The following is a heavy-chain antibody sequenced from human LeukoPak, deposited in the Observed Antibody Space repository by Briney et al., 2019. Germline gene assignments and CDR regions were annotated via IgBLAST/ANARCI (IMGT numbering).Heavy chain of an antibody. CDR1: GGSISSYY. V-gene: IGHV4-4*07. J-gene: IGHJ6*02. CDR2: IYTSGST. Sequence: SETLSLTCTVSGGSISSYYWSWIRQPAGKGLEWIGRIYTSGSTNCNPSLKSRVTMSVDTSKNLVSLTLRSVTAADTAVYYCARRPYHYHGLDVWGPGTTVIVSS. CDR3: ARRPYHYHGLDV.